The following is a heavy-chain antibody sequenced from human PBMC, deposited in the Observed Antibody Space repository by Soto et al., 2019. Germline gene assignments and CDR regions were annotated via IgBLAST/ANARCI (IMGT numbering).Heavy chain of an antibody. V-gene: IGHV3-30*18. Sequence: ESGGGVVQPGRSLRLSCAASGFTFSSYGMHWVRQAPGKGLEWVAVISYDGSNKYYADSVKGRFTISRDNSKNTLYLQMNSLRAEDTAVYYCAKTRDAFDIWGQGTMVTVSS. CDR3: AKTRDAFDI. D-gene: IGHD2-2*01. J-gene: IGHJ3*02. CDR1: GFTFSSYG. CDR2: ISYDGSNK.